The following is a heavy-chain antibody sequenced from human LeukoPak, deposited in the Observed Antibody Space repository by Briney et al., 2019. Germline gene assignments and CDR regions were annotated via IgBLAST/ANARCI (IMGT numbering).Heavy chain of an antibody. D-gene: IGHD2-15*01. CDR2: INPSGGST. Sequence: ASVKVSCKASGYTFTSYYMHWVRQAPGQGLEWMGIINPSGGSTSYAQKFQGRVTMTTDTSTSTAYMELRSLTSDDTAVYYCARGGVGHCSGGSCPTSWFDPWGQGTLVTVSS. J-gene: IGHJ5*02. V-gene: IGHV1-46*01. CDR1: GYTFTSYY. CDR3: ARGGVGHCSGGSCPTSWFDP.